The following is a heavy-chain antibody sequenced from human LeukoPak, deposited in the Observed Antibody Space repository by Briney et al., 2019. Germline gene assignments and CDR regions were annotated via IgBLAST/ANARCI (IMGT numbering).Heavy chain of an antibody. CDR1: GFTFSEYY. Sequence: GGSLRLSCAASGFTFSEYYMSWIRQAPGKGLEWVSYISSTGSTIYYADSVKGRFTISRDNAKNSLYLQMSSLRAEDTAVYYCARVTHRKAFDIWGQGTMVTVSS. CDR2: ISSTGSTI. V-gene: IGHV3-11*01. J-gene: IGHJ3*02. CDR3: ARVTHRKAFDI.